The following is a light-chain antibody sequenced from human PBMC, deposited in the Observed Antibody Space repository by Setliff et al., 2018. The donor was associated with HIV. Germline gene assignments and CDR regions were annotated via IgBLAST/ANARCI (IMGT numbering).Light chain of an antibody. CDR2: EAN. Sequence: QSALTQPASVSGSPGQSITISCTGTSSDIGSFNLVSWYQQHPGKAPKVMIYEANRRPSGVSNRFSGSKSGNTASLTISGLQAEDEADYYCCSYTTSSTLVFGGGTQLTVL. J-gene: IGLJ2*01. CDR1: SSDIGSFNL. V-gene: IGLV2-23*01. CDR3: CSYTTSSTLV.